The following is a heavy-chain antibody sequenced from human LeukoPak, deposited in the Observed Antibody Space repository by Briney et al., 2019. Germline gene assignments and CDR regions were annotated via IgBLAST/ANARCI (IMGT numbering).Heavy chain of an antibody. CDR3: ARGDNFYYYMDV. V-gene: IGHV3-21*01. CDR1: GFSFSYYN. D-gene: IGHD1-26*01. CDR2: IRNSGSDI. J-gene: IGHJ6*03. Sequence: GGSLRLSCAASGFSFSYYNMNWVRQAPGKGLEWVSSIRNSGSDISYADSLKGRFTISRDNAQNSLYLQMNSLRAEDTAVYYCARGDNFYYYMDVWGKGTTVTVSS.